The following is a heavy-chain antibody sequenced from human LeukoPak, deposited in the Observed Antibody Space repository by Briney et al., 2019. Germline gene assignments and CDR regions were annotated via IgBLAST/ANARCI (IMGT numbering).Heavy chain of an antibody. J-gene: IGHJ3*02. V-gene: IGHV4-4*07. Sequence: SETLSLTCTVSGGSISSYYWSWIRQPAGKGLEWIGRIYTSGSTNYNPSLKSRVTVSVDTSKNQFSLKLSSVTAADTAVYYCARDSSTRPYYYDSSGYSDAFDIWGQGTMVTVSS. CDR2: IYTSGST. CDR3: ARDSSTRPYYYDSSGYSDAFDI. CDR1: GGSISSYY. D-gene: IGHD3-22*01.